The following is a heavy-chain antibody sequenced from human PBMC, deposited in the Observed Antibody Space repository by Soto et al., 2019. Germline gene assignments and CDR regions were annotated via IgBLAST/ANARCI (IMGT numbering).Heavy chain of an antibody. CDR3: ARVLSGTGRSAGCDYFYYMDG. V-gene: IGHV1-46*01. CDR2: ISHSGGNT. D-gene: IGHD1-26*01. J-gene: IGHJ6*03. Sequence: QVQLVQSGAEVKKPGASVKVSCKASGSSFTSYSFHWERQAPGHGLEWMGMISHSGGNTSYAQKFQGRVTVTSDTSASTVYMELSSLRPEDTAVYYCARVLSGTGRSAGCDYFYYMDGWGRGSKVTVSS. CDR1: GSSFTSYS.